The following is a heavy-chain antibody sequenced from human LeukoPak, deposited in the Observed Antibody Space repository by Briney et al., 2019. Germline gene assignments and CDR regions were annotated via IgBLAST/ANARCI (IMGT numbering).Heavy chain of an antibody. CDR1: GGSISSGGYY. V-gene: IGHV4-31*03. Sequence: SQTLSLTCTVSGGSISSGGYYWSWIRQHPGKGLEWIGYIYYSGSTYYNPSLKSRVTISVDTSKNQFSLKLSSVTAADTAVYYCAAAYYDILTGYYTDYWGQGTMVTVSS. J-gene: IGHJ4*02. CDR3: AAAYYDILTGYYTDY. D-gene: IGHD3-9*01. CDR2: IYYSGST.